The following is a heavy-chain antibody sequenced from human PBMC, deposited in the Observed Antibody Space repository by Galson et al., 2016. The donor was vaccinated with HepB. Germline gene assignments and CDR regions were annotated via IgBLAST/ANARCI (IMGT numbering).Heavy chain of an antibody. CDR3: ARLGVPAALGRWFDP. V-gene: IGHV3-21*01. D-gene: IGHD2-2*01. CDR1: GFIFRTYS. J-gene: IGHJ5*02. CDR2: ISSNSNSM. Sequence: SLRLSCAASGFIFRTYSLNWVRQAPGEGLEWVSSISSNSNSMYYADYVKGRFTISRDNAKNSLYLQMNSLRAEDTAVYYCARLGVPAALGRWFDPWGHGTLVTVSS.